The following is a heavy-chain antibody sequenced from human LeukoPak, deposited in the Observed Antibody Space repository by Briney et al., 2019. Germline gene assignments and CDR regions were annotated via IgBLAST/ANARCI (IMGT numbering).Heavy chain of an antibody. CDR2: MNPNSGNT. J-gene: IGHJ4*02. CDR3: AGLYSGSYGSFDY. V-gene: IGHV1-8*03. Sequence: ASVKVSCKASGYTFTSYDINWVRQATGQGLEWMGWMNPNSGNTGYAQKFQGRVTITRNTSISTAYMELSSLRSEDTAVYYCAGLYSGSYGSFDYWGQGTLVTVSS. D-gene: IGHD1-26*01. CDR1: GYTFTSYD.